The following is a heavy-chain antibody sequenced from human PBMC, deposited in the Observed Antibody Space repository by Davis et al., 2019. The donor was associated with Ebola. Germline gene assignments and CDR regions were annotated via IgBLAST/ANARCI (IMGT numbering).Heavy chain of an antibody. D-gene: IGHD6-6*01. J-gene: IGHJ6*02. CDR3: ASGIAARPRYYYYYGLDV. V-gene: IGHV4-34*01. CDR2: INHSGST. Sequence: PSETLSLTCAVYGGSFSGYYWSWIRQPPGKGLEWIGEINHSGSTNYNPSLKSRVTISVDTSKNQFSLKLSSVTAADTAVYYCASGIAARPRYYYYYGLDVWGQGTTVTVSS. CDR1: GGSFSGYY.